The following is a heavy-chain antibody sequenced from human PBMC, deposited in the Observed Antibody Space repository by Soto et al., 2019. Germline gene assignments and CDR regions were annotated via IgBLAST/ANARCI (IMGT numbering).Heavy chain of an antibody. V-gene: IGHV4-34*01. CDR3: ASGPRGGYVDY. D-gene: IGHD2-15*01. CDR2: INHSGST. Sequence: SETLSLTCAVYGGSFSGYYWSWIRQPPGKGLEWIGEINHSGSTNYNPSLKSRVTISVDTSKNQFSLKLSSVTAADTAVYYCASGPRGGYVDYWGQGTLVTVSS. CDR1: GGSFSGYY. J-gene: IGHJ4*02.